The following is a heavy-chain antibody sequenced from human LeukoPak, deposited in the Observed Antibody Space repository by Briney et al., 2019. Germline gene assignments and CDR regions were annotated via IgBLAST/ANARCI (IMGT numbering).Heavy chain of an antibody. J-gene: IGHJ4*02. D-gene: IGHD6-13*01. CDR2: ISNSGSAI. CDR3: ARKAQSSSWSRFDY. V-gene: IGHV3-11*04. CDR1: GFTFSDYY. Sequence: GGSLRLSCAASGFTFSDYYMGWIRQAPGKGLEWVLYISNSGSAIYYADSVKGRFTVSRDNAKNSLYLQMNSLRAEDTAVYYCARKAQSSSWSRFDYWGQGTLVTVSS.